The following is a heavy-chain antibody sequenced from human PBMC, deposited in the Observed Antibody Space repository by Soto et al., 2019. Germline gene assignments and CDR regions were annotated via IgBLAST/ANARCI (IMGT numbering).Heavy chain of an antibody. Sequence: LRLSCAASGFTFSSYGMHWVRQAPGKGLEWVAVIWYDGSNKYYADSVKGRFTISRDNSKNTLYLQMNSLRAEDTAVYYCASSPGGIAARPDYFDYWGQGTLVTVSS. V-gene: IGHV3-33*01. J-gene: IGHJ4*02. CDR1: GFTFSSYG. D-gene: IGHD6-6*01. CDR2: IWYDGSNK. CDR3: ASSPGGIAARPDYFDY.